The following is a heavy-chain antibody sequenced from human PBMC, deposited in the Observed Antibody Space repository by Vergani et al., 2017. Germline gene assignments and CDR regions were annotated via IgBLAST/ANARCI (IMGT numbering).Heavy chain of an antibody. V-gene: IGHV3-33*01. CDR1: GFTFSSYG. Sequence: QVQLVESGGGVVQPGRSLRLSCAASGFTFSSYGMHWVRQAPGKGLEWVAVIWYDGSNKYYADSVKGRFTISRDNSKNTLYLQMNSLRAEDTAVYYCARGAGTYYYGSGSSPGAFDIWGQGTMVTVSS. CDR3: ARGAGTYYYGSGSSPGAFDI. D-gene: IGHD3-10*01. CDR2: IWYDGSNK. J-gene: IGHJ3*02.